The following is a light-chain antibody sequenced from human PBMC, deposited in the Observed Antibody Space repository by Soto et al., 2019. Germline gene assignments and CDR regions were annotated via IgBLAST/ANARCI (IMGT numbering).Light chain of an antibody. V-gene: IGKV3-20*01. CDR3: QQYDSSHQWGYT. CDR1: QSVGSVY. J-gene: IGKJ2*01. CDR2: GAS. Sequence: EFVLTQSPDTLSLSPGERATLSCRASQSVGSVYIAWYQQKPGQAPRLLISGASKRATGIPDRFSGSGSGTDFTLTISRLEPEDFAVYYRQQYDSSHQWGYTFGQGTKLEIK.